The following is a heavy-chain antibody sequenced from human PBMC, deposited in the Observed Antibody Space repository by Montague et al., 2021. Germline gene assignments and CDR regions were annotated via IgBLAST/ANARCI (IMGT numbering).Heavy chain of an antibody. CDR2: VYSRGTI. J-gene: IGHJ4*02. V-gene: IGHV4-4*08. Sequence: SETLSLTCTVSSDSINSYYWGWIRQPPGKRLEWLGYVYSRGTINYNPSLNSRIAISVDTSKNQFSLRLDSVTAADTAIYYCATLTQSNGDFWGRGALVTV. CDR3: ATLTQSNGDF. D-gene: IGHD4/OR15-4a*01. CDR1: SDSINSYY.